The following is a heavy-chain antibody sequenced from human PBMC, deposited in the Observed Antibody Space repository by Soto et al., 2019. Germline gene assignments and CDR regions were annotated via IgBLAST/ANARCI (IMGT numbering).Heavy chain of an antibody. J-gene: IGHJ5*02. Sequence: SETLSLTCSVSGGSISSGDYYWTWIRQPPGKGLEWIGYIYYSGSTYYNPSLESRISMSVADSKNQFSLKLSSVTAADTAVYYCARAIVVVTAKPFDPWGQGTLVTVSS. CDR2: IYYSGST. D-gene: IGHD2-21*02. CDR1: GGSISSGDYY. CDR3: ARAIVVVTAKPFDP. V-gene: IGHV4-30-4*01.